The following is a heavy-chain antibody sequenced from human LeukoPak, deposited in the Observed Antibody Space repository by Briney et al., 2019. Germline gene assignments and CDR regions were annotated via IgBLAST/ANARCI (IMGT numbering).Heavy chain of an antibody. V-gene: IGHV3-23*01. CDR2: ISGSGGST. CDR1: GFTFSSYA. Sequence: PGGSLRLSCAASGFTFSSYAMSWVRQAPGKGLEWVSAISGSGGSTYYADSVKGRFTISRDNAKNSLYLQMNSLRAEDTAVYYCARTLERPPYYFDYWGQGTLVTVSS. D-gene: IGHD1-1*01. CDR3: ARTLERPPYYFDY. J-gene: IGHJ4*02.